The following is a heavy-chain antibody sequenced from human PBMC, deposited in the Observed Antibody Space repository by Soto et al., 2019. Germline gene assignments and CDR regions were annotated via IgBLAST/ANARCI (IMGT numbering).Heavy chain of an antibody. D-gene: IGHD2-2*01. CDR2: IIPIFGIA. J-gene: IGHJ6*02. V-gene: IGHV1-69*08. CDR3: AREDRDRETGLVPAAIDGMDV. Sequence: QVQLVQSGAEVKKPGSSVKVSCKASGGTFSMYSITWVRQAPGHGLEWIGRIIPIFGIASYSQKFQGRVTITADDSTSTAYMELTSLRSDDTAVYYCAREDRDRETGLVPAAIDGMDVWGQGTTVNVS. CDR1: GGTFSMYS.